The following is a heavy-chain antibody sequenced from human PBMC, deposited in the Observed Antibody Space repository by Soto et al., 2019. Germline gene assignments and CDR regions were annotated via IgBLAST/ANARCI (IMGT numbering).Heavy chain of an antibody. CDR2: IKSKTDGGTT. CDR3: TTDRMGGRYGGLY. J-gene: IGHJ4*02. CDR1: GFTFSNAW. Sequence: EVQLVESGGGLVKPGGSLRLSCAASGFTFSNAWMSWVRQAPGKGLEWVGRIKSKTDGGTTDYAAPVKGRFTISRDDSKNALYLQMNSLKTEDTDVYYCTTDRMGGRYGGLYGGQGTLVTVSS. D-gene: IGHD1-26*01. V-gene: IGHV3-15*01.